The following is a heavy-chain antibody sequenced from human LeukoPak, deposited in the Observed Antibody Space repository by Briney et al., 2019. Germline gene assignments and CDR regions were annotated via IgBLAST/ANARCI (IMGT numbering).Heavy chain of an antibody. D-gene: IGHD5-12*01. Sequence: GGSLRLSCAASGFTFSSYEMNWVRLAPGKGLEWLAYIRGDGSGISYAASVEGRFTISRDNAKNSLYLQMNSLRVEDTAVYYCARDIIRGQSDFDYWGQGILVTVSS. CDR1: GFTFSSYE. V-gene: IGHV3-48*03. J-gene: IGHJ4*02. CDR3: ARDIIRGQSDFDY. CDR2: IRGDGSGI.